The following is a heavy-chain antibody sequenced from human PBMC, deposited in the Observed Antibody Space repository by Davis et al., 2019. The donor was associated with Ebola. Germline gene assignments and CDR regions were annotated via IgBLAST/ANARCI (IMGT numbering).Heavy chain of an antibody. D-gene: IGHD1-26*01. CDR2: ISSSSSYI. Sequence: GGSLRLSCAASGFTFSSYSMNCVRQAPGKGLEWVSSISSSSSYIYYADSVKGRFTISRDNAKNSLYLQMNSLRAEDTAVYYCARGHSEWELLIYYGMDVWGKGTTVTVSS. CDR1: GFTFSSYS. J-gene: IGHJ6*04. CDR3: ARGHSEWELLIYYGMDV. V-gene: IGHV3-21*01.